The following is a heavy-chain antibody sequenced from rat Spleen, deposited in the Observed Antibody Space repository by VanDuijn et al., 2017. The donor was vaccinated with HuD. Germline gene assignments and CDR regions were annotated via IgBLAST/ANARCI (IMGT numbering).Heavy chain of an antibody. J-gene: IGHJ3*01. CDR1: GFTFSDYG. Sequence: EVQLVESGGGLAQPGRSLKFSCTASGFTFSDYGMAWVRQAPGKGLEWVATITYDGSSTYYRDSVKGRFTISRDNAKSTLYLQMNSLRSEDTATYYCTRDEIAATPWFAYWGQGTLVTVSS. V-gene: IGHV5-17*01. CDR3: TRDEIAATPWFAY. D-gene: IGHD1-2*01. CDR2: ITYDGSST.